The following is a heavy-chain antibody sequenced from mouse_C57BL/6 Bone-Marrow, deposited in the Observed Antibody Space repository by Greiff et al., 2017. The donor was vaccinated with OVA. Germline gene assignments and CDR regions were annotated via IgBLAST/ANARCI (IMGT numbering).Heavy chain of an antibody. V-gene: IGHV1-53*01. CDR3: ARSLYYYGSSFYWYFDV. CDR1: GYTFTSYW. D-gene: IGHD1-1*01. CDR2: INPSNGGA. Sequence: QVQLQQPGTELVKPGASVKLSCKASGYTFTSYWMHWVKQRPGQGLEWIGNINPSNGGANYNEKFKSKATLTVDKSSSTAYMPLSSLTSEDSAVYYCARSLYYYGSSFYWYFDVWGTGTTVTVSS. J-gene: IGHJ1*03.